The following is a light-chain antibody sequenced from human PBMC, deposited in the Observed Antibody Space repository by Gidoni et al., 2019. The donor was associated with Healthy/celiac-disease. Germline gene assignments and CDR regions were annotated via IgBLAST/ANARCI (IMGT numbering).Light chain of an antibody. Sequence: EIVLTQSPGTLSLSPGERATLSYRASQRVSSSYLAWYQQKPGQAPSLLIHGASSRATGIPDRFPGSGSGTDFSLSFRRLEPEYFAVYYFQPYGSSPCTFGQGTKVEIK. CDR1: QRVSSSY. CDR3: QPYGSSPCT. V-gene: IGKV3-20*01. J-gene: IGKJ1*01. CDR2: GAS.